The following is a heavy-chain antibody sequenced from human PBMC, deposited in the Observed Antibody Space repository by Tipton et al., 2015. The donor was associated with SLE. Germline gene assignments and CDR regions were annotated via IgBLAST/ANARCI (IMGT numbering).Heavy chain of an antibody. CDR1: GFSVSSGYY. J-gene: IGHJ3*01. CDR2: MYFSGST. D-gene: IGHD3-10*01. Sequence: TLSLTCPVSGFSVSSGYYWSWIRQPPGKGLEWIGYMYFSGSTNYNPTLKSRVTISVDTSRNQFSLKLSSVTAADTAVYYCARAQGEMDAFDLWGQGTMVTVSS. CDR3: ARAQGEMDAFDL. V-gene: IGHV4-61*01.